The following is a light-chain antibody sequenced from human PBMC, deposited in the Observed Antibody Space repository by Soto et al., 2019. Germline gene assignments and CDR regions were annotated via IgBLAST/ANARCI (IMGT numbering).Light chain of an antibody. J-gene: IGKJ3*01. V-gene: IGKV1-8*01. CDR2: AAS. Sequence: AIEMTQSPSSVSGSIGDRVSITCRASQVIGRSLAWYQQKPGKAPKLLIYAASTLQSGVPSRFSGSGSGTDFTLTITSLQSEDFATYYCQQYFGYPFTFGPGTIVDL. CDR1: QVIGRS. CDR3: QQYFGYPFT.